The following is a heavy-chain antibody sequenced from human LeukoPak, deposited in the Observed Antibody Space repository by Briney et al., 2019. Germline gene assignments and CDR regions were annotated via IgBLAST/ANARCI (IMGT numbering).Heavy chain of an antibody. D-gene: IGHD1-26*01. CDR2: ISSSGSTI. J-gene: IGHJ4*02. CDR3: ARETPGATPDYFDY. CDR1: GFTFSSFE. V-gene: IGHV3-48*03. Sequence: PPGGSLRLSCAASGFTFSSFEMNWVRQAPGKGLEWVSYISSSGSTIYYADSVKGRFTISRDNAKNSLYLQMNSLRAEDTAIYYCARETPGATPDYFDYWGQGTLVTVSS.